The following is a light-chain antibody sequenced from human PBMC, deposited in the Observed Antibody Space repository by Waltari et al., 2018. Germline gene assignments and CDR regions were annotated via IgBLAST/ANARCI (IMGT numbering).Light chain of an antibody. V-gene: IGLV2-23*02. CDR1: SSDVGNYKR. CDR3: SSYAGSSKGV. Sequence: QSALTQPASVSGSPGQSITISCTGTSSDVGNYKRVSWYQQHPGKAPKLMIYAVGKRPSGVSDRFSGYKSGDMASLTISGLQPEDEAEYFCSSYAGSSKGVFGGGTKVTVL. CDR2: AVG. J-gene: IGLJ2*01.